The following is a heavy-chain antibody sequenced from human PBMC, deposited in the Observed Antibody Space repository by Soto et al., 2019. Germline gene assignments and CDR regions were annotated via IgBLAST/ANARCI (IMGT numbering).Heavy chain of an antibody. J-gene: IGHJ6*02. CDR2: ISGSGGSP. Sequence: EVQLLESGGGLVQPGGSLRLSCAASGFTFSSYAMSWVRQAPGKVLEWVSAISGSGGSPYYADSVKGRFTISRDNSKHTLYLQMNSLRAEDTAVYYCAKVWGVAVAADYYGMDVWGQGTTVTVSS. D-gene: IGHD6-19*01. CDR3: AKVWGVAVAADYYGMDV. CDR1: GFTFSSYA. V-gene: IGHV3-23*01.